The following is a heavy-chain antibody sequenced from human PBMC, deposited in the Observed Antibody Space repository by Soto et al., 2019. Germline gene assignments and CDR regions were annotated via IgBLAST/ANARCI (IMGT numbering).Heavy chain of an antibody. CDR2: TYYSGST. CDR3: AGAGYDGSGWPTKYYYYYYYMDV. D-gene: IGHD6-19*01. J-gene: IGHJ6*03. V-gene: IGHV4-59*08. CDR1: GASIGSSY. Sequence: NPSETLSLTCTVSGASIGSSYWSWIRQPPGKGLEWMGYTYYSGSTKYNPSLKSRVTISVDTSKNQFSLKLSSVTAADTAVYYCAGAGYDGSGWPTKYYYYYYYMDVWGKGTTVTV.